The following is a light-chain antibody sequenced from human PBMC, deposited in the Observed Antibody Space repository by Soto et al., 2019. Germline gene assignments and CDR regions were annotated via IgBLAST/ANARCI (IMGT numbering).Light chain of an antibody. CDR3: GTWDSSLSAGNVV. Sequence: QSVLTQPPSVSAAPXQKVTXXCSGSXSNXXNNYVSWYQQLPGTAPKLLIYDNNKRPSGIPDRFSGSKSGTSATLGITGLQTGDEADYYCGTWDSSLSAGNVVFGGGTKLTVL. J-gene: IGLJ2*01. CDR2: DNN. CDR1: XSNXXNNY. V-gene: IGLV1-51*01.